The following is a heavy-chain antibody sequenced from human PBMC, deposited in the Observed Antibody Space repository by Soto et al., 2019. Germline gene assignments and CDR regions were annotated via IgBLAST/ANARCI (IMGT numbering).Heavy chain of an antibody. CDR3: ARDSPYGSGSLNWFAP. D-gene: IGHD3-10*01. Sequence: QVQLVESGGGVVQPGRSLRLSCAASGFTFSSYGMHWVRQAPGKGLEWVAVIWYDGSNKYYADSVKGRFTISRDNSKNTLYLQMNSLRAEDTAVYYCARDSPYGSGSLNWFAPWGQGTLVTVSS. CDR1: GFTFSSYG. CDR2: IWYDGSNK. J-gene: IGHJ5*02. V-gene: IGHV3-33*01.